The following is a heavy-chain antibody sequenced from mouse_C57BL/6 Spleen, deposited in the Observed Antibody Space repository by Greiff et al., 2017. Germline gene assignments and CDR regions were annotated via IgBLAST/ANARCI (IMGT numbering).Heavy chain of an antibody. V-gene: IGHV10-1*01. CDR2: IRSKSNNYAT. D-gene: IGHD1-1*02. Sequence: GGGLVQPKGSLKLSCAASGFSFNTYAMNWVRQAPGKGLEWVARIRSKSNNYATYYADSVKDRFTISRDDSESMLYLQMNNLKTEDTAMYYCVRGGGYYAMDDWGQGTSVTVSS. CDR1: GFSFNTYA. CDR3: VRGGGYYAMDD. J-gene: IGHJ4*01.